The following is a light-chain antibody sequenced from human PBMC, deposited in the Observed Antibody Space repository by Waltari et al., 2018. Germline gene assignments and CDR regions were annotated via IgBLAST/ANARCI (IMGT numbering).Light chain of an antibody. J-gene: IGKJ3*01. CDR3: QQSYNTPRT. CDR2: AAS. Sequence: DIQMTQSPSSLSASVGDRVSITCRASQSISTHLNWYQQKPGKAPKLLSYAASNLQSGVPSRFSGRGSATDFTLTISSLQPEDFAVYYCQQSYNTPRTFGPGTKVDIK. V-gene: IGKV1-39*01. CDR1: QSISTH.